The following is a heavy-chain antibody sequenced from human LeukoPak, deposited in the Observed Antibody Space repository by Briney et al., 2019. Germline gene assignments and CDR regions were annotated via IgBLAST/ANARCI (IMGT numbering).Heavy chain of an antibody. D-gene: IGHD7-27*01. V-gene: IGHV4-59*01. CDR2: VYSSVST. J-gene: IGHJ4*02. Sequence: SETLSLTYTVSGGSLSRYYWFWIRQSPGKGPEWIGYVYSSVSTNYNPSLKSRVTISIDTSENQFSLKLTSMTAADTAVYYCARGSYGDPIDNWGQGILVTVSS. CDR3: ARGSYGDPIDN. CDR1: GGSLSRYY.